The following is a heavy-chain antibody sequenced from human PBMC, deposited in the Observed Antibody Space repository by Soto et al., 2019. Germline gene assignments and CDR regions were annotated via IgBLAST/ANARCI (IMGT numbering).Heavy chain of an antibody. CDR1: GGSISSSSYY. D-gene: IGHD1-26*01. Sequence: SETLSLTCTVSGGSISSSSYYWGWIRQPPGKGLEWIGSIYYSGSTYYNPSLKSRVTISVDTSKNQFSLKLSSVTAADTAVYYCARHNDRYSGSYFDYWGQGTLVTVSS. V-gene: IGHV4-39*01. CDR3: ARHNDRYSGSYFDY. J-gene: IGHJ4*02. CDR2: IYYSGST.